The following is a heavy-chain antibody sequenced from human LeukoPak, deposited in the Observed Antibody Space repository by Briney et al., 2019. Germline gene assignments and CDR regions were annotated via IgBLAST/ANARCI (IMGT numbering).Heavy chain of an antibody. D-gene: IGHD2-2*01. V-gene: IGHV3-21*01. CDR2: ISSSSSYI. J-gene: IGHJ4*02. Sequence: GGSLRLSCAASGFTFSSYSMNWVRQAPGKGLEWVSSISSSSSYIYYADSVKGRLTISRDNAKNSLYLQMNSLRAEDTAVYYCARDVGQLPLGDWGQGTLVTVSS. CDR3: ARDVGQLPLGD. CDR1: GFTFSSYS.